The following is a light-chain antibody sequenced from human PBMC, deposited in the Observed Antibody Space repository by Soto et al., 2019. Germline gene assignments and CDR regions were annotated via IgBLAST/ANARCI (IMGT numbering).Light chain of an antibody. CDR2: KAS. CDR3: QQYDTLWT. V-gene: IGKV1-5*03. Sequence: DIQMTQSPSILSASVGERVTITCRANQTINSWLAWYQQKPGKAPKLLIYKASKLESGVPSRFSGSGSGTEFTLTISSLQPDDFATYYCQQYDTLWTFGQGTKVEIK. CDR1: QTINSW. J-gene: IGKJ1*01.